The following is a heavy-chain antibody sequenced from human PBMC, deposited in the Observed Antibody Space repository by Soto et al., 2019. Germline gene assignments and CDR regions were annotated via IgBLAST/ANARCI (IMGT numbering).Heavy chain of an antibody. CDR3: ATALTPQLDYYYYGMDV. CDR2: FDPEDGET. D-gene: IGHD6-13*01. CDR1: GYTLTELS. V-gene: IGHV1-24*01. J-gene: IGHJ6*02. Sequence: GASVKVSCEVCGYTLTELSMHWVRQAPGKGLEWMGGFDPEDGETIYAQKFQGRVTMTEDTSTDTAYMELSSLRSEDTAVYYCATALTPQLDYYYYGMDVWGQGTTVTVSS.